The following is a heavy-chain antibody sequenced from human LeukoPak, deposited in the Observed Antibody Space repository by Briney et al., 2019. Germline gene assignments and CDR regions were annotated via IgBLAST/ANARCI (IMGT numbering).Heavy chain of an antibody. J-gene: IGHJ3*02. Sequence: GGSLRLSCAASGFIFSSYSMNWVRQAPGKGLEWVSAISDTGNTYHADSVKGRFTISRDNSKNTLYLQMNSLRADDTAVYYCAKDAEVGAGADAFDIWGQGTMVTVSS. CDR1: GFIFSSYS. CDR3: AKDAEVGAGADAFDI. D-gene: IGHD1-26*01. V-gene: IGHV3-23*01. CDR2: ISDTGNT.